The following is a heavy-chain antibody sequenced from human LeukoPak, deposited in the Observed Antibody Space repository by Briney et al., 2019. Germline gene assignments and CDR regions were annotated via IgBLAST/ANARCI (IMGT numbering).Heavy chain of an antibody. Sequence: SETLSLTCAVYGGSFSGYYWSWIRQPPGKGLEWIGYIYYSGSTNYNPSLKSRVTISVDTSKNQFSLKLSSVTAADTAVYYCARFHPYYYDSSGYYPPDIWGQGTMVTVSS. D-gene: IGHD3-22*01. CDR2: IYYSGST. CDR3: ARFHPYYYDSSGYYPPDI. CDR1: GGSFSGYY. V-gene: IGHV4-59*08. J-gene: IGHJ3*02.